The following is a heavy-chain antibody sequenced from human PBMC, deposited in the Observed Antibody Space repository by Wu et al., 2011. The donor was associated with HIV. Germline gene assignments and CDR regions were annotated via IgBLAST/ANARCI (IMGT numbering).Heavy chain of an antibody. CDR1: GHMFIGYY. V-gene: IGHV1-2*02. D-gene: IGHD1-14*01. J-gene: IGHJ6*02. Sequence: QVQLVQSGAEVKKPGASVKVSCKASGHMFIGYYMHWVRQAPGQGLEWMGWINPNSGGTNYAQKFQGRVTMTWDTSISTAYMELSSLRSEDTAVYYCASQPDTTMTGYYYYGMDVWGQGTKVTVS. CDR2: INPNSGGT. CDR3: ASQPDTTMTGYYYYGMDV.